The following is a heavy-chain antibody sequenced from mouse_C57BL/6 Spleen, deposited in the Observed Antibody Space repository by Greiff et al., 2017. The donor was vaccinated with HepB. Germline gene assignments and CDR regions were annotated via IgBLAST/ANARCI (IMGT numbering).Heavy chain of an antibody. J-gene: IGHJ3*01. CDR1: GYTFTSYW. V-gene: IGHV1-52*01. CDR2: IDPSDSET. CDR3: ARNSAQATAWFAY. Sequence: QVQLQQSGAELVRPGSSVKLSCKASGYTFTSYWMHWVKQRPIQGLEWIGNIDPSDSETHYNQKFKDKATLTVDKSSSTAYMQLSSLTSEDSAVYYCARNSAQATAWFAYWGQGTLVTVSA. D-gene: IGHD3-2*02.